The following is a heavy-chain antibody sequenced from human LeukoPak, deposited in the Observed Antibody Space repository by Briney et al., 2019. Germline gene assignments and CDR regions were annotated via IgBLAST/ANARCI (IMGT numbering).Heavy chain of an antibody. CDR1: GGTFSSYG. CDR3: ARERYCSSTSCYRPQQNYYYYYMDV. J-gene: IGHJ6*03. V-gene: IGHV1-69*01. Sequence: SVKVSCKASGGTFSSYGISWVRQAPGQGPEWMGGIIPIFGTANYAQKFQGRVTITADESTSTAYLELTSLRSEDTAVYYCARERYCSSTSCYRPQQNYYYYYMDVWGKGTTVTVSS. D-gene: IGHD2-2*01. CDR2: IIPIFGTA.